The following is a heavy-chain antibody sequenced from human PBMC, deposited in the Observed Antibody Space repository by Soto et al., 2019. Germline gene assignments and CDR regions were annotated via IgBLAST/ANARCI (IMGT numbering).Heavy chain of an antibody. D-gene: IGHD2-15*01. CDR2: IYYSGST. V-gene: IGHV4-59*01. CDR3: ATTPRILYGMDV. J-gene: IGHJ6*02. CDR1: GGSISSSY. Sequence: PSETLSLTCTVSGGSISSSYWSWIRQPPGKGPEWIGHIYYSGSTNYNPSLKSRVTISVDTSKNQISLKLSSVTAADTAVYYCATTPRILYGMDVWGQGTTVTGSS.